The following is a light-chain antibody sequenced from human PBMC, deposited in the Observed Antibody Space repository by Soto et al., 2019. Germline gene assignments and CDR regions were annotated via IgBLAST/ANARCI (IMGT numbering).Light chain of an antibody. Sequence: DIQMTQSPSSLSACVGDRGTITCQASQDINKNLIWYQQKPGKAPKLLIYDASDLETGVPSRFSGSGSGTGFTFTISSLQPEDFATYYCQQYESLPLTFGQGTRLEIK. J-gene: IGKJ5*01. V-gene: IGKV1-33*01. CDR3: QQYESLPLT. CDR1: QDINKN. CDR2: DAS.